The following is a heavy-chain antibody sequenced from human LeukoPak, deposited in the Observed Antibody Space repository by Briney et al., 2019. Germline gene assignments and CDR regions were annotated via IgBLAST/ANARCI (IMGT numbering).Heavy chain of an antibody. V-gene: IGHV3-23*03. CDR1: GFTFSSYA. CDR2: IYTDDRT. CDR3: AKSSNWAYYFDY. Sequence: GGSLRLSCAASGFTFSSYAMHWVRQAPGKGLEWVSDIYTDDRTYYADSVKGRFTISRDNSKDTLYLQMNSLRAEDTAVYYCAKSSNWAYYFDYWGQGTLVTVSS. D-gene: IGHD7-27*01. J-gene: IGHJ4*02.